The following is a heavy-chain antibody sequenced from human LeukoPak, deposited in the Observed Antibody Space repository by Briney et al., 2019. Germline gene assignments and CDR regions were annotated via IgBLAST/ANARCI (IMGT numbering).Heavy chain of an antibody. CDR1: GFTFSSYG. J-gene: IGHJ5*02. V-gene: IGHV3-33*06. CDR2: IWYDGSNK. D-gene: IGHD2-2*02. Sequence: PGRSLRLSCAASGFTFSSYGMHWVRQAPGKGLEWVAVIWYDGSNKYYADSVKGRFTISRDNSKNTLYLQMNSLRAEDTAVYCCAKGLCSSTSCYTGNWFDPWGQGTLVTVSS. CDR3: AKGLCSSTSCYTGNWFDP.